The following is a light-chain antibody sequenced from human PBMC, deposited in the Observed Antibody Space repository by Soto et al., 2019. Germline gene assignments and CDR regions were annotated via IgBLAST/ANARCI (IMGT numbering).Light chain of an antibody. CDR2: KAS. Sequence: DTQRPRYVSTLSGSVGDRVTITCLASQTISSWLAWYQQKPGKAPKLLIYKASTLKSGVPSRFSGSGSGTEFTLTISILQPDDFATYYSQQDKGHSEALGQGTKVDIK. J-gene: IGKJ1*01. CDR3: QQDKGHSEA. CDR1: QTISSW. V-gene: IGKV1-5*03.